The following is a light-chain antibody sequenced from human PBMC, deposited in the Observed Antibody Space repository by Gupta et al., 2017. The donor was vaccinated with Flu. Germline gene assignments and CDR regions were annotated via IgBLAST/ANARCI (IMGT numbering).Light chain of an antibody. CDR1: RLDNRY. CDR3: QAWDQSNGV. V-gene: IGLV3-1*01. Sequence: FQLTEPPSVSVSPGQTASSTGSAERLDNRYVYWYQQQPGQSPVVVIYDAAKRPSGIPERFSGSTPGNAATLTISGTQAMDEADYYCQAWDQSNGVFGGGTKLTVL. CDR2: DAA. J-gene: IGLJ3*02.